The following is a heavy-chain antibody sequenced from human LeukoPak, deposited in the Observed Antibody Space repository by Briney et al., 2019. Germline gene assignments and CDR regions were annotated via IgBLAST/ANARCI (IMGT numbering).Heavy chain of an antibody. J-gene: IGHJ3*01. CDR3: ARELVFGVVILSF. CDR1: GYTFTSYY. CDR2: INPSGGST. D-gene: IGHD3-3*01. Sequence: ASVKVSCKASGYTFTSYYMHWVRQAPGQGLEWMGIINPSGGSTSYAQKFQGRVTMTRDMSTSTVYMELSSLRSEGTAVYYCARELVFGVVILSFWGQGTMVTVSS. V-gene: IGHV1-46*01.